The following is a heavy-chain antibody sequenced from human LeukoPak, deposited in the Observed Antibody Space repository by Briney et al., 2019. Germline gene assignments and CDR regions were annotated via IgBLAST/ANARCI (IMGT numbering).Heavy chain of an antibody. CDR1: GFTFSSYG. V-gene: IGHV3-30*18. J-gene: IGHJ4*02. CDR2: ISYGGSNK. CDR3: AKDSGSYYHGNFDY. Sequence: GGSLRLSCAASGFTFSSYGMHWVRQAPGKGLEWVAVISYGGSNKYYADSVKGRFTISRDNSKNTLYLQMNSLRAEDTAVYYCAKDSGSYYHGNFDYWGQGTLVTVSS. D-gene: IGHD1-26*01.